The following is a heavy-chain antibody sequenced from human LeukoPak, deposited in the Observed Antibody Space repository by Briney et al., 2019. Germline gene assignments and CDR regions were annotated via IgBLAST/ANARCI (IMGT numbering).Heavy chain of an antibody. D-gene: IGHD3-22*01. J-gene: IGHJ4*02. CDR2: IYYSGST. CDR3: ARHTYYYDSSGYVYFDY. V-gene: IGHV4-39*01. Sequence: SETLSLTCTVSGGSISSSSYYWGWIRQPPGKGLEWIGSIYYSGSTYYNPSLKSRVTISVDTSKNQFPLKLSSVTAADTAVYYCARHTYYYDSSGYVYFDYWGQGTLVTVSS. CDR1: GGSISSSSYY.